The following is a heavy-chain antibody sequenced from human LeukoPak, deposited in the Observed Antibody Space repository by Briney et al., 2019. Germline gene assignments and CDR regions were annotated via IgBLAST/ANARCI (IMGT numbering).Heavy chain of an antibody. CDR2: IKQDGSEK. CDR3: ARGGIDI. D-gene: IGHD3-16*01. CDR1: GLTFSSYW. V-gene: IGHV3-7*01. Sequence: GGSLRLSCAASGLTFSSYWMSWVRQAPGKGLEWVANIKQDGSEKYYVDSVKGRFTISRDNAKNSLYLQMNSLRAEDTAVYYCARGGIDIWGQGTMVTVSS. J-gene: IGHJ3*02.